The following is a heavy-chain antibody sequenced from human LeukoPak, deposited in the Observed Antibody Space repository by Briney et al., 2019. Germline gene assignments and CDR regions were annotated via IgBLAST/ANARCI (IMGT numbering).Heavy chain of an antibody. J-gene: IGHJ3*02. D-gene: IGHD3-22*01. CDR2: IYTSGST. V-gene: IGHV4-4*09. CDR3: ARRGSSGYFGLDAFDI. Sequence: SETLSLTCTVSGGSISSYYWSWIRQPPGKGLEWIGYIYTSGSTNYNSSLKSRVTISVDTSKNQFSLKLSSVTAADTAVYYCARRGSSGYFGLDAFDIWGQGTMVTVSS. CDR1: GGSISSYY.